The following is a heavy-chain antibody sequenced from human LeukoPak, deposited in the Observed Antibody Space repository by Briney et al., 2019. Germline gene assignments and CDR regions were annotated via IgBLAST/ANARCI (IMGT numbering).Heavy chain of an antibody. Sequence: SETLSLTCTVSGGSISSGGYYWSWIRQHPGKGLEWIGYIYYSGGTYYNPSLESRVTISVDTSKNQFSLKLSSVTAADTAVYYCARVQWELMGNDAFDIWGQGTMVTVSS. D-gene: IGHD1-26*01. CDR2: IYYSGGT. CDR3: ARVQWELMGNDAFDI. J-gene: IGHJ3*02. V-gene: IGHV4-31*03. CDR1: GGSISSGGYY.